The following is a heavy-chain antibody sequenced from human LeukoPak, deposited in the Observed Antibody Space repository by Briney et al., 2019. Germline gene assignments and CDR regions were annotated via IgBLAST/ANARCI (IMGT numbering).Heavy chain of an antibody. CDR2: ISGSGGST. J-gene: IGHJ4*02. D-gene: IGHD1-26*01. Sequence: GGSLRLSCAASGFTFSSYAMSWVRQAPGKGLEWVSAISGSGGSTYYADSVKGRFTISRDSSKNTLHLQVNSLRAEDTAVYYCVTRSGSYYYWGQGILVTVSS. CDR1: GFTFSSYA. CDR3: VTRSGSYYY. V-gene: IGHV3-23*01.